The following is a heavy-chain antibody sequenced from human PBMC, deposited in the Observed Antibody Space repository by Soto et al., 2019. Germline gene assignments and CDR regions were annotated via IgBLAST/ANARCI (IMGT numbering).Heavy chain of an antibody. J-gene: IGHJ6*02. CDR2: ISYDGSNK. D-gene: IGHD5-12*01. CDR1: GFTFSSYA. Sequence: GGSLRLSCAASGFTFSSYAIHWVRQAPGKGLEWVAVISYDGSNKYYADSVKGRFTISRDSSKNTLYLQMNSLRAEDTAVYYCETCYDGPTPGMDVWGQGTKVTVSS. V-gene: IGHV3-30-3*01. CDR3: ETCYDGPTPGMDV.